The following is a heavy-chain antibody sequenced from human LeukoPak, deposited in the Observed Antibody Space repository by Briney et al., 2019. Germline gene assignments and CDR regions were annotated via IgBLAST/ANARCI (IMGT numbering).Heavy chain of an antibody. Sequence: GGSLRLSCAASGFTFSSYSMNWVRQAPGKGLEWVSSIGSSSSYIYYADSVKGRFTISRDNAKNSLYLQMNSLRAEDTAVYYCARDRDYGEPFDYWGQGTLVTVSS. CDR3: ARDRDYGEPFDY. V-gene: IGHV3-21*01. J-gene: IGHJ4*02. CDR2: IGSSSSYI. CDR1: GFTFSSYS. D-gene: IGHD4-17*01.